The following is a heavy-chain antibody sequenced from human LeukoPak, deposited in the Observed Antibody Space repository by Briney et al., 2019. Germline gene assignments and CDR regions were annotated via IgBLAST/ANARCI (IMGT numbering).Heavy chain of an antibody. Sequence: GGSLRFSCAASGFTFSDYYMSWIRQAPGKGLEWVSYISSSGSTIYYADSVKGRFTISRDNAKNSLYLQMNSLRAEDTAVYYCASLARYCSSTSCYIGGWLDYWGQGTLVTVSS. D-gene: IGHD2-2*02. CDR3: ASLARYCSSTSCYIGGWLDY. CDR2: ISSSGSTI. J-gene: IGHJ4*02. CDR1: GFTFSDYY. V-gene: IGHV3-11*04.